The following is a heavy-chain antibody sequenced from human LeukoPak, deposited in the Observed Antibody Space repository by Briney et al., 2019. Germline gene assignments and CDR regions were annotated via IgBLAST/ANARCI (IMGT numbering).Heavy chain of an antibody. CDR2: IYTSGST. CDR1: GGSITSYS. Sequence: SETLSLTCTVSGGSITSYSWNWIRQPAGKGLEWIGRIYTSGSTNYNPSLKSQLTISVDTSKNQFSLKLSSVTAADTAVYYCARAEWELDDAFDIWGQGTM. D-gene: IGHD1-26*01. V-gene: IGHV4-4*07. CDR3: ARAEWELDDAFDI. J-gene: IGHJ3*02.